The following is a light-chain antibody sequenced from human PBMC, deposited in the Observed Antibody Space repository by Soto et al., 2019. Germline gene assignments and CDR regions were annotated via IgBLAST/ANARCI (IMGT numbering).Light chain of an antibody. CDR2: DAS. V-gene: IGKV1-5*01. J-gene: IGKJ1*01. CDR3: QQYNSHWT. Sequence: GDRVTISCRASQTISNWLAWYQQKPGKAPKLLIYDASSLESGVPSRFSGIGSGTEFTLTISSLQPDDFATYYCQQYNSHWTFGQGAKVDNK. CDR1: QTISNW.